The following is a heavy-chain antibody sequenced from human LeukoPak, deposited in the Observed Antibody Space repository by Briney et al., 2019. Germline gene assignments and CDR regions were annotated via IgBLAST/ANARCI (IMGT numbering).Heavy chain of an antibody. V-gene: IGHV3-7*04. CDR2: IKQDGGEK. J-gene: IGHJ4*02. Sequence: GGSLRLSCAASGFTFSSYWMSWVRQAPGKGLEWVANIKQDGGEKYYVDSVKGRFTISRDNAKTSLYLQMTSLRAEDTAVYYSARDKYFDSTTYYPRFDYWGQGILVTVSS. CDR3: ARDKYFDSTTYYPRFDY. D-gene: IGHD3-22*01. CDR1: GFTFSSYW.